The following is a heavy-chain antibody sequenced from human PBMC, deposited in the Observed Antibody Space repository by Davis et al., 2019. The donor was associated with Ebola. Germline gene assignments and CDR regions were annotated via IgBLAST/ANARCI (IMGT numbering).Heavy chain of an antibody. J-gene: IGHJ6*02. CDR2: INHSGST. V-gene: IGHV4-34*01. D-gene: IGHD6-6*01. Sequence: MPSETLSLTCAVYGGSFSGYYWSWIRQPPGKGLEWIGEINHSGSTNYNPSLKSRVTLSVDTSKNQFSLKLSSVTAADTAVYYCARARAARPGGWGYYYYYGMDVWGQGTTVTVSS. CDR3: ARARAARPGGWGYYYYYGMDV. CDR1: GGSFSGYY.